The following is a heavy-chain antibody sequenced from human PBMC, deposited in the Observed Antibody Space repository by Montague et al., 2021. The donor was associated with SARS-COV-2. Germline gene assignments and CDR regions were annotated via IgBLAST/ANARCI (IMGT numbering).Heavy chain of an antibody. CDR2: IFHTGTP. V-gene: IGHV4-30-2*01. D-gene: IGHD6-19*01. Sequence: TLSLTCSLSGGSISSGGFSWSWIRQPPGKGLEWIGHIFHTGTPHYSPSLKSRVTISIDRSKNQFSLNLDSVTAADTAVYYCARLKFAPNGGWNWFDPWGQGILVTVSS. CDR3: ARLKFAPNGGWNWFDP. CDR1: GGSISSGGFS. J-gene: IGHJ5*02.